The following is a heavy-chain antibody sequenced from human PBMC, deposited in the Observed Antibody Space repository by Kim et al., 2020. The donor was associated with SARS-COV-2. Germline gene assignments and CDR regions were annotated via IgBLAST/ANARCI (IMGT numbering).Heavy chain of an antibody. J-gene: IGHJ3*02. CDR2: ISGSGGST. D-gene: IGHD2-2*01. CDR1: GFTFSSYA. CDR3: AKVYCSSTSCYYAFDI. V-gene: IGHV3-23*01. Sequence: GGSLRLSCAASGFTFSSYAMSWVRQAPGKGLEWVSAISGSGGSTYYADSVKGRFTISRDNSKNTLYLQMNSLRAEDTAVYYCAKVYCSSTSCYYAFDIWGQGTMVTVSS.